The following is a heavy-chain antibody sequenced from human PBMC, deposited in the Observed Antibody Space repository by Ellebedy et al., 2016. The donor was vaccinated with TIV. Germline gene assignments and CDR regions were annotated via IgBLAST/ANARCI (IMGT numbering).Heavy chain of an antibody. CDR2: IWYDGSNK. J-gene: IGHJ6*02. CDR3: ARDRRYSSSSHYYYYGMDV. V-gene: IGHV3-33*01. CDR1: GFTFSSYG. D-gene: IGHD6-6*01. Sequence: GESLKISCAASGFTFSSYGMHWVRQAPGKGLEWVAVIWYDGSNKYYADSVKGRFTISRDNSKNTLYLQMNSLRAEDTAVYYCARDRRYSSSSHYYYYGMDVWGQGTTVTVSS.